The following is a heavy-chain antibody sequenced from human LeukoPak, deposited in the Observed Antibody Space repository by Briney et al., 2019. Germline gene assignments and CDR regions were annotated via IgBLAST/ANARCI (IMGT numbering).Heavy chain of an antibody. CDR3: ARGNFYSGSGSSPLDY. CDR2: IFQGGGEI. V-gene: IGHV3-23*01. CDR1: GFTFSTFA. D-gene: IGHD3-10*01. Sequence: GGSLRLSCAASGFTFSTFAMIWVRQPPGKGLEWVSSIFQGGGEIHYADSVRGRFTISRDNAKNTLFLQMNSLRAEDTAVYYCARGNFYSGSGSSPLDYWGQGTLVTVSS. J-gene: IGHJ4*02.